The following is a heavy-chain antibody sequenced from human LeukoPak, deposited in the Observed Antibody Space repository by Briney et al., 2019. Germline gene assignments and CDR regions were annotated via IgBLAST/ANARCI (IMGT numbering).Heavy chain of an antibody. CDR1: GGSISSRSYY. Sequence: SETLSLTCTVSGGSISSRSYYWGWIRQPPGKGLEWIGSMYYSGNTYYNPSLKSRVTISVDTSKNQFSLKLSSVTTADTAVYYCARKVRPDYSRFDYWGQGTLVTVSS. CDR3: ARKVRPDYSRFDY. D-gene: IGHD4/OR15-4a*01. V-gene: IGHV4-39*01. J-gene: IGHJ4*02. CDR2: MYYSGNT.